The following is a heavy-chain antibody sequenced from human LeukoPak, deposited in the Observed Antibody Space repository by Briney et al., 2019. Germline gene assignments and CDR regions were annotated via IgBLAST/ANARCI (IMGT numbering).Heavy chain of an antibody. D-gene: IGHD3-10*01. CDR1: GCAITSGGFS. J-gene: IGHJ5*01. V-gene: IGHV4-30-2*01. Sequence: PSETLSLTCTVSGCAITSGGFSWNWIRQPPGKGLEWIGCIYDRGPAYYNPSLKSRFTISVDRPKNQFFLNVTSLTAADTAVYYCARSRQASGLFNSWGQGTLVVVSS. CDR3: ARSRQASGLFNS. CDR2: IYDRGPA.